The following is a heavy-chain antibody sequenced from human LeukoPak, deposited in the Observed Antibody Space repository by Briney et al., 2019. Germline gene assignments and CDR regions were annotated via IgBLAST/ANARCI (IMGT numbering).Heavy chain of an antibody. V-gene: IGHV4-59*08. CDR1: GGSISSYY. J-gene: IGHJ4*02. Sequence: SETLSLTCTVSGGSISSYYWSWIRQPPGKGLEWIGYIYYSGSTNYNPSLKSRVTISVDTSKNQFSLKLSSVTAADTAVYYCARGLDYIRTFDYWGQGTLVTVSS. CDR2: IYYSGST. CDR3: ARGLDYIRTFDY. D-gene: IGHD4-11*01.